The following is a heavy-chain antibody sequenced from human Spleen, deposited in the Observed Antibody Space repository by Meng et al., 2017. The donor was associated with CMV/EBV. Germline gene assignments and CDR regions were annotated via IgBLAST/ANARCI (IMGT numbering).Heavy chain of an antibody. D-gene: IGHD2-2*01. Sequence: SGFTFSNHAMHWVRQAPGKGLEWVAIIWYDGSNKYYADSVKGRFTISRDNSKNTLYLQMNSLRAEDTAVYYCAKEKDCSTTNCYYFDYWGQGTLVTVSS. CDR2: IWYDGSNK. J-gene: IGHJ4*02. CDR1: GFTFSNHA. V-gene: IGHV3-33*06. CDR3: AKEKDCSTTNCYYFDY.